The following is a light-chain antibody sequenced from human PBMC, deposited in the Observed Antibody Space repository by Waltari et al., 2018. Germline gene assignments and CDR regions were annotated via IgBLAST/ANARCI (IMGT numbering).Light chain of an antibody. CDR2: RNN. CDR3: AAWDDSLNGVV. Sequence: QSVLTQPPSESGTPGQRVPIPCSGSSSSIGRNPVTWYQQPPGTPPNPTVYRNNRRPSGVPDRFSGSRSGTSASLAISGLQSEDEADYYCAAWDDSLNGVVFGGGTKLTVL. CDR1: SSSIGRNP. J-gene: IGLJ2*01. V-gene: IGLV1-44*01.